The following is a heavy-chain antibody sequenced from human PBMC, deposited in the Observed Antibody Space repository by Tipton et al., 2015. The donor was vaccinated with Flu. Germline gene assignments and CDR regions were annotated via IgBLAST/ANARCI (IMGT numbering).Heavy chain of an antibody. CDR3: ARRDYSNYVSEPKNWFDS. D-gene: IGHD4-11*01. CDR1: GYSIRSSNYY. V-gene: IGHV4-38-2*01. J-gene: IGHJ5*01. Sequence: TLSLTCAVSGYSIRSSNYYWGWIRQPPGKGLEWIGNIFHSGNSYHNPSLKSRVTMSVETSKNQFSLKLSSVTAADTAVYYCARRDYSNYVSEPKNWFDSWGPGALVIVSS. CDR2: IFHSGNS.